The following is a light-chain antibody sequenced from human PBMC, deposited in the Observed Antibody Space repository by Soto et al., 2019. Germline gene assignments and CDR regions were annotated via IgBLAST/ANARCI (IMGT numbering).Light chain of an antibody. CDR2: KAS. V-gene: IGKV1-5*03. J-gene: IGKJ2*01. Sequence: DIPMTQSPSTLSASVGDRVTITCRASQSISSWLAWYQHKPGKAPKLLIYKASSLESGVPSRFSGSGSGTEFTLTISSLRPDDFATYYCQHYNPYSRTFGQGTKLEIK. CDR1: QSISSW. CDR3: QHYNPYSRT.